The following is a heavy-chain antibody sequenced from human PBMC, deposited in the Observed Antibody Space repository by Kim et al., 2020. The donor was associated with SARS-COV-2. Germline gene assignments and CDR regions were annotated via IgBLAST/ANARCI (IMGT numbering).Heavy chain of an antibody. J-gene: IGHJ3*02. V-gene: IGHV4-30-4*01. Sequence: SETLSLTCTVSGGSISSGDDYWSWIRQPPGKGLEWIGYIYYSGITQYNPSLKSRVIISVDTSNNQFSLKLSSVTAADTAVYYCARENFGSGKYAFDTWGRGTMVTVSS. D-gene: IGHD3-10*01. CDR3: ARENFGSGKYAFDT. CDR1: GGSISSGDDY. CDR2: IYYSGIT.